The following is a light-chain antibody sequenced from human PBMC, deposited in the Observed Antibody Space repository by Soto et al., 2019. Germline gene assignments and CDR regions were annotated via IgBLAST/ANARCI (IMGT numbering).Light chain of an antibody. CDR1: QSVSSY. CDR2: EAS. V-gene: IGKV3-11*01. Sequence: EIVLTQSPATLSLSPGERATLSCRASQSVSSYLAWYQQKPGQAPRLPIYEASNRATGIPARFSGSGSGTDFTLTISRLEPEDFALYFCQQYGNPRITFGQGTRLEIK. J-gene: IGKJ5*01. CDR3: QQYGNPRIT.